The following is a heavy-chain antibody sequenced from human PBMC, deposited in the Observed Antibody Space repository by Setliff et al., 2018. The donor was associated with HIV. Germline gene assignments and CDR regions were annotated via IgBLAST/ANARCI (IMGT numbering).Heavy chain of an antibody. D-gene: IGHD6-19*01. CDR1: GFTFSSYG. CDR2: IRYDGSNK. CDR3: VKDRDSAVAGLFDS. Sequence: GGSLRLSCAASGFTFSSYGMHWVRQAPGKGMEWVAFIRYDGSNKYYADSVKGRFTISRDNDKNLLFLQMDSLRVEDTALYYCVKDRDSAVAGLFDSWGQGTLVTVSS. J-gene: IGHJ4*02. V-gene: IGHV3-30*02.